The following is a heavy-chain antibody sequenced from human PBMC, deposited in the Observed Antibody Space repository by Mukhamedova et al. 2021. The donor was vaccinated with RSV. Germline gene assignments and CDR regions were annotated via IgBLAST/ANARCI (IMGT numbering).Heavy chain of an antibody. V-gene: IGHV3-30-3*01. Sequence: GSSGINAEYMGGRFTISRDNSKNTLYLQMNSLRAEDTAVYYFARDNYGMDVWGQGTTVTVSS. CDR3: ARDNYGMDV. CDR2: GSSG. J-gene: IGHJ6*02.